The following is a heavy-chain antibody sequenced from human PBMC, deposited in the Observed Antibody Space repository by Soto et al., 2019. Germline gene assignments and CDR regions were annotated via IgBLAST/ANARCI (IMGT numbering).Heavy chain of an antibody. Sequence: SETLSLTCAVYGGSFSGYYCSWIRQPPGKGLEWIGEINHSGSTNYNPSLKSRVTISVDTSKNQFSLKLSSVTAADTAVYYCARVGMSQQLRELDYWGQGTLVTVSS. CDR1: GGSFSGYY. D-gene: IGHD6-13*01. V-gene: IGHV4-34*01. J-gene: IGHJ4*02. CDR3: ARVGMSQQLRELDY. CDR2: INHSGST.